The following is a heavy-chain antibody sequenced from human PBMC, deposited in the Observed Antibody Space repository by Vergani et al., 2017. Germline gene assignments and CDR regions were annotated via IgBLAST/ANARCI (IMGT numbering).Heavy chain of an antibody. V-gene: IGHV3-7*03. D-gene: IGHD1-1*01. CDR2: RKQDGSEK. Sequence: EVQLVESGGGLVQPGGSLRRPCAASGFTFRNYWMSWVRQAPRKGAEWVANRKQDGSEKYYVDSVKGRFTISRDNAKNSLYLQMKILRAEDTAVYYCARGHPEAGTGGPRGFDYWGQGTLVTVSS. CDR3: ARGHPEAGTGGPRGFDY. J-gene: IGHJ4*02. CDR1: GFTFRNYW.